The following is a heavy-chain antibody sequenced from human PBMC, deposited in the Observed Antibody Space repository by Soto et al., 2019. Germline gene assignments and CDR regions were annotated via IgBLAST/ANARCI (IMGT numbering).Heavy chain of an antibody. V-gene: IGHV4-39*01. CDR1: GDSIISSDYY. D-gene: IGHD2-2*01. CDR3: ARIVVIPAAPDYYNYYGVDV. Sequence: SETLSLTCTVSGDSIISSDYYWAWIRQSPGKGLEWIGNMYYSGSTYYNLSLKSRVTMSVDTSKNQFSLKISSVTAADTSVYYCARIVVIPAAPDYYNYYGVDVWGLGTTVTVSS. CDR2: MYYSGST. J-gene: IGHJ6*02.